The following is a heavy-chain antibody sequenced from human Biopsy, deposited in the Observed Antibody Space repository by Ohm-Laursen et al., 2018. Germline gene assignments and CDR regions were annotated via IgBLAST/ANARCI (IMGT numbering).Heavy chain of an antibody. CDR3: ARAVDYYDPYYYYGMDV. Sequence: GTLSLTCAVSGGSFSGYYWSWIRQTPGRGLQWIGEINHSGSTNYNPSLKSRVTISVDTSKNQFSLKLTSVTAADTVVYYCARAVDYYDPYYYYGMDVWGQGTTVTVSS. CDR1: GGSFSGYY. CDR2: INHSGST. J-gene: IGHJ6*02. D-gene: IGHD3-22*01. V-gene: IGHV4-34*01.